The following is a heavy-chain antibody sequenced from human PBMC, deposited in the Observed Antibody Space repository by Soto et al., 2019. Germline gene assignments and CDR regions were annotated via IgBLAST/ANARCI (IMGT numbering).Heavy chain of an antibody. V-gene: IGHV4-4*02. CDR1: GGSIGSRDW. CDR2: IYARNGGT. CDR3: VKNGEYCLQN. Sequence: QVQPQESGPGLVQPWETLSLSCAVCGGSIGSRDWWSWVRQAPGKGLEWIGQIYARNGGTTYRPSRKSRVPISVDRSRNSLSLEVRSLTVGDPAIYDCVKNGEYCLQNWGLGTPVTVSS. J-gene: IGHJ1*01. D-gene: IGHD4-17*01.